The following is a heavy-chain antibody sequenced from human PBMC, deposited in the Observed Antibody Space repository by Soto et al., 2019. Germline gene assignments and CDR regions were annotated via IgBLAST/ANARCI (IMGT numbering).Heavy chain of an antibody. CDR1: GGTFSSYA. V-gene: IGHV1-69*12. Sequence: QVQLVQSGAEVKKPGSSVKVSCKASGGTFSSYAISWVRQAPGQGLEWMGGIIPIFGTANYAQKFQGRVTIXXDXSXXTAYLELSSLRSEDTAVYYCARVPIAVAGANWFDPWGQGPLVTVSS. CDR3: ARVPIAVAGANWFDP. J-gene: IGHJ5*02. CDR2: IIPIFGTA. D-gene: IGHD6-19*01.